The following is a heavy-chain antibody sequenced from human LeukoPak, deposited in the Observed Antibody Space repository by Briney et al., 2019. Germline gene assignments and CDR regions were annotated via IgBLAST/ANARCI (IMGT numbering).Heavy chain of an antibody. CDR3: AQSGGMDV. CDR2: ISGDGSST. V-gene: IGHV3-74*01. Sequence: GGSLRLSCAASGFTFSNYDMHWVRQVPGKGLVWVSRISGDGSSTSYADSVKGRFTISRDNSKNTLYLQMNSLRAEDTAVYYCAQSGGMDVWGQGTTVTVSS. J-gene: IGHJ6*02. CDR1: GFTFSNYD.